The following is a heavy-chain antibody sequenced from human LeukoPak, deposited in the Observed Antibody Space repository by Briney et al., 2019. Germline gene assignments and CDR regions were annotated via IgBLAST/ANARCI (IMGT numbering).Heavy chain of an antibody. CDR1: GGSINGYY. CDR2: IYTSGST. V-gene: IGHV4-4*07. D-gene: IGHD4-11*01. J-gene: IGHJ4*02. Sequence: SETLSLTCTVSGGSINGYYWSWIRQPAGKGLEWIGRIYTSGSTNYNPSLKSRVTMSVDTSKNQFSLKLSSVTAADTAVYYCARDQRTTVTTYFDYRGQGTLVTVSS. CDR3: ARDQRTTVTTYFDY.